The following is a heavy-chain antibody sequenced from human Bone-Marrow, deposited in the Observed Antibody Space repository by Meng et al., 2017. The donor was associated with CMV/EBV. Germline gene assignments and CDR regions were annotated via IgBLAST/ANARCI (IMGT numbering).Heavy chain of an antibody. Sequence: GESLKISCAASGFTYSSYYMHWVRQAPGKGLECVAVISYDESNKYYADSVKGRFTISRDNSKNTLYLQMNSLRAKDTAVYYCAIPLVGASALGFAYWGQGTLVTVSS. CDR3: AIPLVGASALGFAY. CDR1: GFTYSSYY. V-gene: IGHV3-30*04. CDR2: ISYDESNK. D-gene: IGHD1-26*01. J-gene: IGHJ4*02.